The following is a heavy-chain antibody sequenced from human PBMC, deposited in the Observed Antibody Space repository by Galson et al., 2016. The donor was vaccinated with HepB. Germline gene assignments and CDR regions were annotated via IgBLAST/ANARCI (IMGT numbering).Heavy chain of an antibody. V-gene: IGHV5-51*01. D-gene: IGHD6-13*01. CDR1: GYSFTSYW. CDR3: ARHGTEGATGAAGPDFDQDHKNYNYYYMDV. J-gene: IGHJ6*03. Sequence: QSGAEVKKPGESLRISCKGSGYSFTSYWITWVRQMPGKGLEWMGVIYPGDSEIRYSPSFQGQVTISVAKSISTAYLQWSSLKASDTAMYYCARHGTEGATGAAGPDFDQDHKNYNYYYMDVWGIGTTVTVSS. CDR2: IYPGDSEI.